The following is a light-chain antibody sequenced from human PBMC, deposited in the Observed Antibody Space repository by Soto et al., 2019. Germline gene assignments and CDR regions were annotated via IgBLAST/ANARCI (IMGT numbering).Light chain of an antibody. Sequence: VMPQSPTTLSVSPGERATLSCRASHSVGSNLAWYQQNPGQAPRLLIYGASTRATGVPARFSGGGSGTVFTLTISRLEPEDFAVYYCQQRSNWPWTFGQGTKVDIK. CDR3: QQRSNWPWT. J-gene: IGKJ1*01. CDR2: GAS. CDR1: HSVGSN. V-gene: IGKV3-15*01.